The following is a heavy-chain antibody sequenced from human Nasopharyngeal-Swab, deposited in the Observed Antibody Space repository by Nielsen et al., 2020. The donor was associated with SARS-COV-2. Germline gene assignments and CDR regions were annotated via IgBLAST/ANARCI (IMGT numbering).Heavy chain of an antibody. J-gene: IGHJ4*02. Sequence: GGSLRLSCAASGFTFSSYGMHWVRQAPGKGLEWVAVIWYDGSNKYYADSVKGRFTISRDNSKNTLYLQMNSLRAEDTAVYYCARGLPGIAAAIILRFPYYFDYWGQGTLVTVSS. D-gene: IGHD6-13*01. CDR1: GFTFSSYG. CDR2: IWYDGSNK. CDR3: ARGLPGIAAAIILRFPYYFDY. V-gene: IGHV3-33*01.